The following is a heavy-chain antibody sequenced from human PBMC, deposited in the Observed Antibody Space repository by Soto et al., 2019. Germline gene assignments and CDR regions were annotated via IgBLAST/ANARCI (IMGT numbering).Heavy chain of an antibody. V-gene: IGHV1-69*12. Sequence: QVQLVQSGAEVKKPGSSVTVSCKASEGTFSSYTISWVRQAPGQGREWMGGIIPIFGTANYAQKFEGRVTNTADESTRTAHRALSSLRSEGTAVYYCARGNHRWLQLWYFDLWGRGTLVTVSP. CDR2: IIPIFGTA. D-gene: IGHD5-12*01. CDR3: ARGNHRWLQLWYFDL. J-gene: IGHJ2*01. CDR1: EGTFSSYT.